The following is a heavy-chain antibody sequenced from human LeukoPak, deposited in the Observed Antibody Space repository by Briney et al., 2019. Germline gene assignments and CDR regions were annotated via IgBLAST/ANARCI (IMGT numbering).Heavy chain of an antibody. Sequence: GASVKVSCKASGYTFTSYGISWVRQAPGQGLEWMGWISAYNGNTNYAQKLQGRVTMTTDTSTSTAYMELRSLRSDDTAVYYCARDPAARVDDFWSGYSLPVDYWGQGTLVTVSS. D-gene: IGHD3-3*01. CDR2: ISAYNGNT. CDR3: ARDPAARVDDFWSGYSLPVDY. J-gene: IGHJ4*02. CDR1: GYTFTSYG. V-gene: IGHV1-18*01.